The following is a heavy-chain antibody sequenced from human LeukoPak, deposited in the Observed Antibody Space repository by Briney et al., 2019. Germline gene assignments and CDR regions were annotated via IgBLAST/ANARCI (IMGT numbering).Heavy chain of an antibody. CDR2: TYYRSKWYN. CDR3: AREGSSGWYLNYYYYGMDV. Sequence: SQTLSLTCAISGDSVSSNSAAWNWIRRSPSRGLEWLGRTYYRSKWYNDYAVSVKSRITINPDTSKNQFSLQLNSVTPEDTAVYYCAREGSSGWYLNYYYYGMDVWGQGTTVTVSS. D-gene: IGHD6-19*01. V-gene: IGHV6-1*01. CDR1: GDSVSSNSAA. J-gene: IGHJ6*02.